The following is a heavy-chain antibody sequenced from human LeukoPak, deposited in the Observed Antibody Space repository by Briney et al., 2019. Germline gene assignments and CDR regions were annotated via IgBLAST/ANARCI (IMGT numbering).Heavy chain of an antibody. CDR3: ARDLKYYYYYGMDV. Sequence: ASVKVSCKASGYTFTSYDINWVRQATGQGLGWMGWMNPNSGNTGYAQKFQGRVTMTRNTSISTAYMELSSLRSEDTAVYYCARDLKYYYYYGMDVWGQGTTVTVSS. J-gene: IGHJ6*02. V-gene: IGHV1-8*01. CDR2: MNPNSGNT. CDR1: GYTFTSYD.